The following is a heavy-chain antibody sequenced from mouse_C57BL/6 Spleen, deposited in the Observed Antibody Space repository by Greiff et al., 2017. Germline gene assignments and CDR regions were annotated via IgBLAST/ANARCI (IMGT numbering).Heavy chain of an antibody. J-gene: IGHJ3*01. CDR3: ARHAPSNYGFAY. V-gene: IGHV1-4*01. Sequence: VQLQQSGAELARPGASVKMSCKASGYTFTSYTMHWVKQRPGQGLEWIGYINPSSGYTKYNQKFKDKATLTADKSSSTAYMQLSSLTSEDSAVYYCARHAPSNYGFAYGGQGTLVTVSA. D-gene: IGHD1-1*01. CDR1: GYTFTSYT. CDR2: INPSSGYT.